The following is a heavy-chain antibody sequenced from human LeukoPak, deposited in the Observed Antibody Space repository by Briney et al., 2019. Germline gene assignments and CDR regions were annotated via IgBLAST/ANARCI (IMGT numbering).Heavy chain of an antibody. J-gene: IGHJ4*02. D-gene: IGHD3-22*01. V-gene: IGHV3-23*01. Sequence: GGSLRLSCAASGFTFSRYAMSWVRQAPGKGLEWVSGISGSGGSTYYADSVKGRFTISRDNSKNTLYLQMNSLRAEDTAVYFCARHYYDSSGYPLKYFDYWGQGTLVTVSS. CDR2: ISGSGGST. CDR3: ARHYYDSSGYPLKYFDY. CDR1: GFTFSRYA.